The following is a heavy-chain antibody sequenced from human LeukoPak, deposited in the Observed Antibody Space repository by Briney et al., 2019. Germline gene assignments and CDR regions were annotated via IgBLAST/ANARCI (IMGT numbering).Heavy chain of an antibody. CDR3: ARGGFYCGGDCYVDY. V-gene: IGHV4-34*01. Sequence: PSETLSLTCAVYGGSFIPYYWSWIRQPPGKGLEWIGKINHSGRTNYNPSLKSRVTISVDTSKNQLSLKLSSLTAADTAVYYCARGGFYCGGDCYVDYWGQGTLVTVSS. J-gene: IGHJ4*02. D-gene: IGHD2-21*02. CDR2: INHSGRT. CDR1: GGSFIPYY.